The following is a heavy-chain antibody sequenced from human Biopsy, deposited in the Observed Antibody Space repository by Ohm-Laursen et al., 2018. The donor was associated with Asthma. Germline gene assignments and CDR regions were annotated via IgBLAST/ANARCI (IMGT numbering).Heavy chain of an antibody. V-gene: IGHV1-24*01. J-gene: IGHJ4*02. D-gene: IGHD4-17*01. Sequence: ASVKVSCKISGYSLTDLSMHWVRQAPGQGLEWMGGHDHEEGGTVNAWRFQGRVTMTEDTSTDTAYMELSSLSPDDTAVYYCASDFPKDYARYNFQFWGQGTLVTVSS. CDR2: HDHEEGGT. CDR3: ASDFPKDYARYNFQF. CDR1: GYSLTDLS.